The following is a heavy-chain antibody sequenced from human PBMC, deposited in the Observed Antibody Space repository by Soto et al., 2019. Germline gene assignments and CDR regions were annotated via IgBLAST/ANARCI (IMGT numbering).Heavy chain of an antibody. Sequence: SETLSLACAVYGGSFSGYYWSWIRQPPGKGLEWIGEINHSGSTNYNPSLKSRVTISVDTSKNQFSLKLSSVTAADTAVYYCPIFGVVLPNYHYYMAVWGKGTTVTVSS. CDR3: PIFGVVLPNYHYYMAV. J-gene: IGHJ6*03. CDR2: INHSGST. V-gene: IGHV4-34*01. D-gene: IGHD3-3*01. CDR1: GGSFSGYY.